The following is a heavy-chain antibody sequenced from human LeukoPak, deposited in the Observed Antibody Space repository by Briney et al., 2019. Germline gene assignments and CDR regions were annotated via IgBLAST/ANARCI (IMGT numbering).Heavy chain of an antibody. CDR1: GYTFTNYA. CDR2: INTNTGNP. Sequence: GASVKVSCKASGYTFTNYAMNWVRQAPGQGLEWMGWINTNTGNPTYAQGFTGRFVFSLDTSVSTAYLQISSLKAEDTAVYYCARVGSTVTTTLDYFDYWGQGTLVTVSS. V-gene: IGHV7-4-1*02. CDR3: ARVGSTVTTTLDYFDY. D-gene: IGHD4-11*01. J-gene: IGHJ4*02.